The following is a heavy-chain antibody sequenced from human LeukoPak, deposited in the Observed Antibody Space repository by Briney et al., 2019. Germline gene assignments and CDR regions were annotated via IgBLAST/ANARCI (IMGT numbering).Heavy chain of an antibody. Sequence: PGGSLRLSCAASGFTFSSYEMNWARQAPGKGLEWVSYISSSGSTIYYADSVKGRFTISRNNAKNSLYLQMNSLRGEDTAVYYCARGRYNYGSLSYSFDYWGQGTLVTVSS. CDR2: ISSSGSTI. V-gene: IGHV3-48*03. D-gene: IGHD5-18*01. CDR3: ARGRYNYGSLSYSFDY. CDR1: GFTFSSYE. J-gene: IGHJ4*02.